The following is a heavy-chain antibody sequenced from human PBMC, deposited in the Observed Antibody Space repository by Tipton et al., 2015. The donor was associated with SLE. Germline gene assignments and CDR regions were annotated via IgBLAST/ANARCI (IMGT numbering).Heavy chain of an antibody. V-gene: IGHV4-34*01. J-gene: IGHJ3*02. D-gene: IGHD2-2*01. CDR1: GGSFNTYS. CDR3: ARTVVPDVMGAFDI. CDR2: TDHNGDA. Sequence: TLSLTCTVSGGSFNTYSWGWIRQPPGQGLEWIGETDHNGDATYNPSLKSRATISLDTSQNQLSLKLSSMTAADTAVYYCARTVVPDVMGAFDIWGQGTMVTVSS.